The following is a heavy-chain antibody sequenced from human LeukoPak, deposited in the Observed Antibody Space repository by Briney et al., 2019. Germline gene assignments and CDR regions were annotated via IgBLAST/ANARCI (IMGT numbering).Heavy chain of an antibody. V-gene: IGHV1-18*01. Sequence: ASVKLSCKASGYTFTSYGISWVRQAPGQGLEWVGWICYYGGNTNYAQKLKGRVTMTTDTSTSTAYVELRSLRSDDTAVYYCARYSGIQPIDYWGQGTLVTVSS. CDR1: GYTFTSYG. CDR2: ICYYGGNT. D-gene: IGHD1-26*01. J-gene: IGHJ4*02. CDR3: ARYSGIQPIDY.